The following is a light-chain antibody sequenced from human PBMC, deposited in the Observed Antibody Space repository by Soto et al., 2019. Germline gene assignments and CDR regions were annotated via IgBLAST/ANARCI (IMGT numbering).Light chain of an antibody. CDR1: ALSKQY. CDR3: QSADSSRTYYV. CDR2: KDT. V-gene: IGLV3-25*03. Sequence: SYELTQPPSVSVSPGQTARITCFGDALSKQYVSWYQQKPGQAPVLLIYKDTERPSGIPERFSGSTSGTTVTLTIDGVQAEDEADYFCQSADSSRTYYVFGSGTKVTVL. J-gene: IGLJ1*01.